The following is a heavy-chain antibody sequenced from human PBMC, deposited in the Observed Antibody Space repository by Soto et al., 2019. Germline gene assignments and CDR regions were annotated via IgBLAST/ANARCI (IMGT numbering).Heavy chain of an antibody. Sequence: QVQLQESVPGLVKPSQTLSLTCTVSGGSISSGGYYWSWIRQHPGKGLEWIGYIYYSGSTYYNPSLKSRVTISVDTSKNQFSLKLSSVTAADTAVYYCARTGERWILGYYFDYWGQGTLVTVSS. V-gene: IGHV4-31*03. D-gene: IGHD2-2*03. CDR2: IYYSGST. J-gene: IGHJ4*02. CDR3: ARTGERWILGYYFDY. CDR1: GGSISSGGYY.